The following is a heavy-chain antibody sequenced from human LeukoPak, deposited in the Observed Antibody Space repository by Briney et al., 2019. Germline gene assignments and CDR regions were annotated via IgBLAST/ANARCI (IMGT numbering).Heavy chain of an antibody. J-gene: IGHJ3*02. Sequence: PSETLSLTCTVSGGSISSYYWSWIRQPAGKGLEWIGRIYTSGSTNYNPSLKSRVTMSVDTSKNQFSLKLSSVTAADTAVYYCARDPYYYDSSGTWAFDIWGQGTMVTVSS. V-gene: IGHV4-4*07. D-gene: IGHD3-22*01. CDR2: IYTSGST. CDR1: GGSISSYY. CDR3: ARDPYYYDSSGTWAFDI.